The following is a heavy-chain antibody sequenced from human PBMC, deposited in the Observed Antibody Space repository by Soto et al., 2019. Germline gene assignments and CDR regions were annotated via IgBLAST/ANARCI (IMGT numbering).Heavy chain of an antibody. Sequence: QVQLQQWGAGLLKPSGTLSLTCLVNGGSFSDSYWTWIRQSPGKGLEWIGEVNHTGITNYNPSFKSRVTISADTSKSQFSLKLASMTAADTGVYYCTRGTDFGLGHYLALGFDYWGQGTLVTVSS. J-gene: IGHJ4*02. CDR1: GGSFSDSY. CDR3: TRGTDFGLGHYLALGFDY. CDR2: VNHTGIT. D-gene: IGHD3-10*01. V-gene: IGHV4-34*01.